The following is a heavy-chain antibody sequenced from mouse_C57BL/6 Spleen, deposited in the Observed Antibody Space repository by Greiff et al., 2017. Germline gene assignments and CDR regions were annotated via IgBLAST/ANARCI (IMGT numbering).Heavy chain of an antibody. D-gene: IGHD1-1*01. J-gene: IGHJ2*01. V-gene: IGHV1-50*01. CDR2: IDPSDSYT. CDR1: GYTFTSYW. CDR3: ARGLVATGFDY. Sequence: QVQLQQPGAELVKPGASVKLSCKASGYTFTSYWMQWVKQRPGQGLAWIGEIDPSDSYTNYNQKFKGKATLTVDTSSSTAYMQLSSLTSEDSAVYYCARGLVATGFDYWGQGTTLTVSS.